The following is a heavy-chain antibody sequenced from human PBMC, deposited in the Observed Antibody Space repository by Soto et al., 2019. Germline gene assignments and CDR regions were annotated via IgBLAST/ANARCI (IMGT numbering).Heavy chain of an antibody. CDR2: IKSKTDGGTT. J-gene: IGHJ3*02. CDR3: TTHTYGDYEDAFDI. V-gene: IGHV3-15*01. CDR1: GFTFSNAW. D-gene: IGHD4-17*01. Sequence: GGSLRLSCAASGFTFSNAWMSWVRQAPGKGLEWVGRIKSKTDGGTTDYAAPVKGRFTISRDDSKNTLYLQMNSLKTEDTAVYYCTTHTYGDYEDAFDIWGQGTMVTVSS.